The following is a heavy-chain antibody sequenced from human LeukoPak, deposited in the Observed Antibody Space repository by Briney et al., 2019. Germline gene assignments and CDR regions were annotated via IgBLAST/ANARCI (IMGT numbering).Heavy chain of an antibody. CDR1: GGSISTYY. Sequence: SETPSLTCTVSGGSISTYYWSWICQPPGKGLEWIGFIYYSGSTNYNPSLKSRVTISVDTSKNQFSLKLMSLTAADTAVYYCARGEDSGYDEGGFDYWGQGTLVSVSS. J-gene: IGHJ4*02. V-gene: IGHV4-59*01. D-gene: IGHD5-12*01. CDR3: ARGEDSGYDEGGFDY. CDR2: IYYSGST.